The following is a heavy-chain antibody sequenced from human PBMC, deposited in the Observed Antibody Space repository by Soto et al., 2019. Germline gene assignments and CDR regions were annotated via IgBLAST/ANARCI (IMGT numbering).Heavy chain of an antibody. CDR2: IYPGDSDT. CDR1: GYSFTNYW. Sequence: PGESLKISCKGSGYSFTNYWIGWVRQMPGKGLEWMGIIYPGDSDTRYSPSFQGQVTISADKSISPAYLQWSSLRASDTAMFYCTGPDGGDHGGEGMGVWGKGTTVTVSS. J-gene: IGHJ6*04. CDR3: TGPDGGDHGGEGMGV. D-gene: IGHD2-21*02. V-gene: IGHV5-51*01.